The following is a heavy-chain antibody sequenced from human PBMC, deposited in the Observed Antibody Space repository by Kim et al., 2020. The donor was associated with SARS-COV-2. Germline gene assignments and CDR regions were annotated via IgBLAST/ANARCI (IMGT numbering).Heavy chain of an antibody. V-gene: IGHV4-59*08. CDR1: GGSISSYY. Sequence: SETLSLTCTVSGGSISSYYWSWIRQPPGKGLEWIGYIYYSGSTHYNPSLNRLVTISVDTSKNPFSLTLTSVTAAYTAFSYCPPLFSYISGLPVYFFYG. D-gene: IGHD6-25*01. CDR3: PPLFSYISGLPVYFFYG. CDR2: IYYSGST. J-gene: IGHJ6*01.